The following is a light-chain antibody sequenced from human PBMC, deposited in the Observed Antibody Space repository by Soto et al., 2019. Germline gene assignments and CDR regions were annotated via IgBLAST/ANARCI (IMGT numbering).Light chain of an antibody. V-gene: IGKV1-5*01. CDR3: QQYNFFPRT. CDR2: DAS. J-gene: IGKJ1*01. Sequence: IQMTQSPSTLSASVGDRVTITCRASQTISNWLAWYQQKPGKAPKLLIYDASSLQSGVPSRFSGRGSGTEFTLTISSLQPDDFATYYCQQYNFFPRTFGQGTKVDSK. CDR1: QTISNW.